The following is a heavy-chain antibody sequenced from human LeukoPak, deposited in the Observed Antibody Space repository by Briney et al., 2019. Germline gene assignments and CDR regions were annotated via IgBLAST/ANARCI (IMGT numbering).Heavy chain of an antibody. CDR3: ARDRGYFYDQLDY. CDR2: ISVSGGVR. D-gene: IGHD2/OR15-2a*01. J-gene: IGHJ4*02. CDR1: GYPFSSYS. Sequence: GGSLRLSCVASGYPFSSYSMDWIRQAPGKGLEWVSYISVSGGVRSYADSVKGRFTISRDDARNSLYLQMNSLKDEDTAVYYCARDRGYFYDQLDYWGQGTLVTVSS. V-gene: IGHV3-48*02.